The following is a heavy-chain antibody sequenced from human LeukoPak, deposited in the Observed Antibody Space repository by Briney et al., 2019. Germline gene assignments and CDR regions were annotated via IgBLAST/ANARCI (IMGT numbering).Heavy chain of an antibody. Sequence: GGSLRLSCTVSGFTVSINSMSWVRQAPGKGLEWVSFIYSGGNTHYSDSVKGRFTISRDNSKNTLYLQMNSLRAEDTAVYYCARRAGEYSHPYDYWGQGTLVSVSS. J-gene: IGHJ4*02. V-gene: IGHV3-53*01. CDR1: GFTVSINS. CDR2: IYSGGNT. D-gene: IGHD4-17*01. CDR3: ARRAGEYSHPYDY.